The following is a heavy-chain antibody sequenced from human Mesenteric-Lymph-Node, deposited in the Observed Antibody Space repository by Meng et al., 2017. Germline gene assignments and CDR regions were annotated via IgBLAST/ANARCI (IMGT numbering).Heavy chain of an antibody. CDR1: GYTFTSYA. D-gene: IGHD3-10*01. J-gene: IGHJ3*02. V-gene: IGHV1-3*01. Sequence: ASVKVSCKASGYTFTSYAMHWVRQAPGQNLEWMGWITPGNGNTNYAQKLQGRVTMTTDTSTSTAYMELSRLRSDDTAVYYCARDRRITMVRGVIGDDAFDIWGQGTMVTVSS. CDR2: ITPGNGNT. CDR3: ARDRRITMVRGVIGDDAFDI.